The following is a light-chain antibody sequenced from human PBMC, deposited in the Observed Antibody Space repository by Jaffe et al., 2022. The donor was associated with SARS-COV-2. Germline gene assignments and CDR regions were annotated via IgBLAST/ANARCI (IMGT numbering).Light chain of an antibody. CDR1: SSDVGAYNY. V-gene: IGLV2-8*01. J-gene: IGLJ2*01. CDR3: TSFAGSNKVV. Sequence: QSALTQPSSASGSPGQSVTISCTGTSSDVGAYNYVSWYQQHPGKAPRLMIYDVNKRPSGVPDRFSGSRSGNTASLTVSGLQAEDEADYYCTSFAGSNKVVFGGGTELTVL. CDR2: DVN.